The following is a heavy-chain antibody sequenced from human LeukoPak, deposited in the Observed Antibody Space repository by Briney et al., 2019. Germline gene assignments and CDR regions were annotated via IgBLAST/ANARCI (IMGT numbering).Heavy chain of an antibody. CDR2: ISYDGSNK. V-gene: IGHV3-30-3*01. CDR3: ASEPPAMVKGNYYYYYMDV. D-gene: IGHD5-18*01. Sequence: GGSLRLSCAASGFTFSSYAMHWVRQAPGKGLEWVAVISYDGSNKYYADSVKGRFTISRDNSKNTLYLQMNSLRAEDTAVYYCASEPPAMVKGNYYYYYMDVWGKGTTVTVSS. J-gene: IGHJ6*03. CDR1: GFTFSSYA.